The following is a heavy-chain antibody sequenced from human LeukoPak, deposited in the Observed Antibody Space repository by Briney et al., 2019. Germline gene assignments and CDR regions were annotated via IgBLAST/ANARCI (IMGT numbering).Heavy chain of an antibody. CDR2: ISYDGSNK. V-gene: IGHV3-30*18. CDR1: GFTFSSYG. CDR3: AKDRDGIVVVEIDY. Sequence: GRSLRLSCAASGFTFSSYGMHWVRQAPGKGLEWVAVISYDGSNKYYADSVKGRFTISRDNSKNTLYLQMNSLRAEDTAVYYCAKDRDGIVVVEIDYWGQGTLVTVSS. D-gene: IGHD2-15*01. J-gene: IGHJ4*02.